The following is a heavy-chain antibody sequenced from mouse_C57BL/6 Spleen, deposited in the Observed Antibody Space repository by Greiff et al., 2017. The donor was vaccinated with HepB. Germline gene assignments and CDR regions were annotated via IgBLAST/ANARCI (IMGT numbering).Heavy chain of an antibody. V-gene: IGHV1-19*01. D-gene: IGHD1-1*01. CDR3: AREERDYYGSSYYFDY. CDR2: INPYNGGT. Sequence: EVQLQQSGPVLVKPGASVKMSCKASGYTFTDYYMNWVKQSHGKSLEWIGVINPYNGGTSYNQKFKGKATLTVDKSSSTAYMELNSLTSEDSAVYYCAREERDYYGSSYYFDYWGQGTTLTVSS. CDR1: GYTFTDYY. J-gene: IGHJ2*01.